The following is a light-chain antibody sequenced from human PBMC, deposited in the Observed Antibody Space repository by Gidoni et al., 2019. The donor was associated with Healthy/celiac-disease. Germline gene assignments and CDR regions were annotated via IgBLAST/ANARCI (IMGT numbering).Light chain of an antibody. V-gene: IGLV1-40*01. Sequence: QSVLTQPPSVSGAPGQRVTISCTGSSSNIGAGYDVHWYQQLPGTAPKLLIYGNSNRPSGVPDRFPGSKSGSSASLASTGLQAEDEADYYCQSYDSSLSGYVVFGGGTKLTVL. J-gene: IGLJ2*01. CDR1: SSNIGAGYD. CDR3: QSYDSSLSGYVV. CDR2: GNS.